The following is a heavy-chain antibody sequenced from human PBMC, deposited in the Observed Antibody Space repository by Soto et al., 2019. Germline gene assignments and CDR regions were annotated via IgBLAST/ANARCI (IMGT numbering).Heavy chain of an antibody. Sequence: QVQLVQSGAEVKKPGASVKVSCKASGYTFTSYDISWVRQATGQGLEWMGWMSPSSGTIGFVQKFQGRVTVTRDTSISTAYMEVTSLTSEDTAVYYCARTIYGVATYYFDYWGQGTLVTASS. V-gene: IGHV1-8*01. CDR3: ARTIYGVATYYFDY. CDR1: GYTFTSYD. CDR2: MSPSSGTI. D-gene: IGHD3-3*01. J-gene: IGHJ4*02.